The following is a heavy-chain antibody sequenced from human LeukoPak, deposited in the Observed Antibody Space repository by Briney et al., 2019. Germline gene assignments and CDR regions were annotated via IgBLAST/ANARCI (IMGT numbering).Heavy chain of an antibody. V-gene: IGHV1-8*03. CDR1: GGTFTSYG. CDR3: ARGLPLGYCTYGVCYPPKHFDF. Sequence: GASVKVSCKASGGTFTSYGISWVRQAPGQGLEWMGWVNPKSGNTGYKQKFQARVTITRDTSITTAYMELSSLTSDDTAVYFCARGLPLGYCTYGVCYPPKHFDFWGQGTLVTVSS. CDR2: VNPKSGNT. D-gene: IGHD2-8*01. J-gene: IGHJ4*02.